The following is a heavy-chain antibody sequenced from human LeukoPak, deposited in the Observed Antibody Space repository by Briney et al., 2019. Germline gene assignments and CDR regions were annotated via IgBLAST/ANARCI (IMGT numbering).Heavy chain of an antibody. D-gene: IGHD6-19*01. CDR1: GGSISSGSYY. V-gene: IGHV4-39*07. J-gene: IGHJ1*01. CDR2: IYYSGST. Sequence: SETLSLTCTVSGGSISSGSYYWGWIRQPPGKGLEWIGNIYYSGSTYYNPSLKSRVTISVDTSKNQFSLKLSSVTAADTAVYYCARGHSGWYGRRCFQHWGQGTLVTVSS. CDR3: ARGHSGWYGRRCFQH.